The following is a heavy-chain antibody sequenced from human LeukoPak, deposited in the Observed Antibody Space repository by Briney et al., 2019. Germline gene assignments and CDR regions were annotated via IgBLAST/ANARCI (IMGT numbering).Heavy chain of an antibody. D-gene: IGHD6-13*01. CDR3: ARYTGYSSSWYRFYYGMDV. Sequence: PSETLSLTCAVYGGSFSGYYWSWIRQPPGKGLEWIGEINHSRSTNYNPSLKSRVTISVDTSKNQFSLKLSSVTAADTAVYYCARYTGYSSSWYRFYYGMDVWGQGTTVTVSS. CDR1: GGSFSGYY. CDR2: INHSRST. J-gene: IGHJ6*02. V-gene: IGHV4-34*01.